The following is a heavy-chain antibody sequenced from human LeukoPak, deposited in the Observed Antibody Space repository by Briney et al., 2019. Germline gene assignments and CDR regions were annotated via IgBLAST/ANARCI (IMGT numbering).Heavy chain of an antibody. J-gene: IGHJ4*02. CDR2: IYYSGST. CDR3: AIPGDSSSWYTFGY. V-gene: IGHV4-59*01. CDR1: GGSISSYY. Sequence: PSETLSLTCTVSGGSISSYYWSWIRQPPGKGLEWIGYIYYSGSTNYNPSLKSRVTISVDTSKNQFSLKLSSVTAADTAVYYCAIPGDSSSWYTFGYWGQGTLVTVSS. D-gene: IGHD6-13*01.